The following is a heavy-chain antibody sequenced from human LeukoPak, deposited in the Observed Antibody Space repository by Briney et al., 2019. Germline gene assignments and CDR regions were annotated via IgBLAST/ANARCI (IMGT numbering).Heavy chain of an antibody. CDR2: INLDGNGR. J-gene: IGHJ4*02. V-gene: IGHV3-7*01. D-gene: IGHD4-23*01. CDR1: GFFFSNYW. Sequence: GGSLRLSCAASGFFFSNYWMSWVRQAQGKGLEWVANINLDGNGRFYVDSVKGRFTISRDNAKNSLYLQMNSLRDEDTAVYYCSRYISTPFYLDYWGRGTMVTISS. CDR3: SRYISTPFYLDY.